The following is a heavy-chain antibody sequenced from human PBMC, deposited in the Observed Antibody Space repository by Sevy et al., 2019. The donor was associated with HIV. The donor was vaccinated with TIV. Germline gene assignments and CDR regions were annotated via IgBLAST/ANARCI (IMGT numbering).Heavy chain of an antibody. Sequence: SETLSLTCTVSGDSISGYYWSWIRQPPGKGLEWIGYFYYSGSTNYDPYLKGQVSISVDTSKNQVSLKLSSVTAAVTAVYFCARTSPYFYYGMDVWGQRTPVTVSS. CDR3: ARTSPYFYYGMDV. J-gene: IGHJ6*02. D-gene: IGHD4-17*01. CDR1: GDSISGYY. V-gene: IGHV4-59*01. CDR2: FYYSGST.